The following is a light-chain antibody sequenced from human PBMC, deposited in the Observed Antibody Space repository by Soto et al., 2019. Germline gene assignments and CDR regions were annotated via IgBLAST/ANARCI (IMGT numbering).Light chain of an antibody. CDR2: GAS. Sequence: EIVLTQSPGTLSLSPGERATLSCRASQSVSSSFLAWYQRKPGQAPRLLIYGASSRATGIPDRFSGSGSGTDFTLTISRLEPEDFAVYYCQQYDRSPWTFGQGTKVEIK. CDR3: QQYDRSPWT. V-gene: IGKV3-20*01. J-gene: IGKJ1*01. CDR1: QSVSSSF.